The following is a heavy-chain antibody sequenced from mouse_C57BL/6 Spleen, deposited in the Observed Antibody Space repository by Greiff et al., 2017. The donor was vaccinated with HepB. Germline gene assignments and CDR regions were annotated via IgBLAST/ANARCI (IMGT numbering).Heavy chain of an antibody. CDR2: ISSGSSTI. Sequence: EVMLVESGGGLVKPGGSLKLSCAASGFTFSDYGMHWVRQAPEKGLEWVAYISSGSSTIYYADTVKGRFTISRDNAKNTLFLQMTSLRSEDTAMYYCARRRTYSPYYFDYWGQSTTLTVSS. V-gene: IGHV5-17*01. D-gene: IGHD5-1*01. J-gene: IGHJ2*01. CDR1: GFTFSDYG. CDR3: ARRRTYSPYYFDY.